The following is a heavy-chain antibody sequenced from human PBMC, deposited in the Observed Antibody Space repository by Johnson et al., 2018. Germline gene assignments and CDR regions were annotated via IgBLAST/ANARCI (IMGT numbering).Heavy chain of an antibody. CDR3: ATIRDYGDWAGCFDY. J-gene: IGHJ4*02. D-gene: IGHD4-17*01. Sequence: VQLVESGGGVVQPGGSLILSCAASGFIFSNYWMSWVRQAPGKGLEWVANIKQDGSEKYYVDSLKGRFIISRDNARSSLYLQVNSLRVEETAVYFCATIRDYGDWAGCFDYWGQGTVVTVSS. V-gene: IGHV3-7*01. CDR1: GFIFSNYW. CDR2: IKQDGSEK.